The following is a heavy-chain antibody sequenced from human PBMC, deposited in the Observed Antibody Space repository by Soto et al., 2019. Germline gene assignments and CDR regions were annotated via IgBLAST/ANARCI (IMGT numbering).Heavy chain of an antibody. Sequence: PGGSLRLSCSASGFTFSSYAIHWVRQAPGKGLEYVSAISSNGGSTYYADSVKGRFTISRDNSKNTLYLQMSSLRAEDTAVYYCVKDLRVFFTVAGTCYWGQGTLVTVSS. V-gene: IGHV3-64D*08. D-gene: IGHD6-19*01. CDR3: VKDLRVFFTVAGTCY. CDR1: GFTFSSYA. J-gene: IGHJ4*02. CDR2: ISSNGGST.